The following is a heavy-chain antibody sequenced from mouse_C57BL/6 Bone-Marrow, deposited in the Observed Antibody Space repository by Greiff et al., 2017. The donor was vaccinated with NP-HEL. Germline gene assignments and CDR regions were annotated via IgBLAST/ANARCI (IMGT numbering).Heavy chain of an antibody. D-gene: IGHD2-1*01. CDR2: ISNLAYSI. CDR1: GFTFSDYG. V-gene: IGHV5-15*01. CDR3: ARHGNYGYYAMDY. Sequence: DVHLVESGGGLVQPGGSLKLSCAASGFTFSDYGMAWVRQAPRKGPEWVAFISNLAYSIYYADTVTGRFTISRENAKNTLYLEMSSLRSEDTAMYYCARHGNYGYYAMDYWGQGTSVTVSS. J-gene: IGHJ4*01.